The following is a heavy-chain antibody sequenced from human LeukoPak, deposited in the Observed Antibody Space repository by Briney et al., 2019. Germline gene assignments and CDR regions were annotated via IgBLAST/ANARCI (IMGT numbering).Heavy chain of an antibody. CDR3: ARGRYYGSGSSYYFDY. CDR2: INPNSGGT. Sequence: ASVKVSCKASGYTFTGCYMHWVRQAPGQGLEWMGWINPNSGGTNYAQKFQGRVTMTRDTSISTAYMELSRLRSDDTAVYYCARGRYYGSGSSYYFDYWGQGTLVTVSS. J-gene: IGHJ4*02. D-gene: IGHD3-10*01. V-gene: IGHV1-2*02. CDR1: GYTFTGCY.